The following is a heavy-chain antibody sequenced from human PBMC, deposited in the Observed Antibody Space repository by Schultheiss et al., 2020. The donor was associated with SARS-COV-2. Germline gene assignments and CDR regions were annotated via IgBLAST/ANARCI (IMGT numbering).Heavy chain of an antibody. J-gene: IGHJ4*02. CDR1: GFTFSSYE. CDR2: INHSGST. D-gene: IGHD5-18*01. Sequence: GSLRLSCAASGFTFSSYEMNWVRQAPGKGLEWIGEINHSGSTNYNPSLKSRVAISVDTSKNQFSLKVTSVSAADTAVYYCAREGGYSYGSIWGQGTLVTVSS. V-gene: IGHV4-34*01. CDR3: AREGGYSYGSI.